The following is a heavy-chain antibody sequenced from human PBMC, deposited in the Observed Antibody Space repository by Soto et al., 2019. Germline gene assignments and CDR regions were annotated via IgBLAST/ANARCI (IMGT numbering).Heavy chain of an antibody. CDR3: YVREASDWNLDY. CDR1: GFTFSDYY. CDR2: ISSSGSTI. D-gene: IGHD1-1*01. V-gene: IGHV3-11*01. Sequence: PGGSLRLSCAASGFTFSDYYMSWIRQAPGKGLEWVSYISSSGSTIYYADSVKGRFTISRDNAKNSLYLQMNSLRAEDTAVYYCYVREASDWNLDYWGQGTLVTVSS. J-gene: IGHJ4*02.